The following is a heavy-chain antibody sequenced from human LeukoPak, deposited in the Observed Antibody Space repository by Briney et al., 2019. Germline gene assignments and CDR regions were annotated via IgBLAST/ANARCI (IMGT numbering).Heavy chain of an antibody. V-gene: IGHV3-30*03. CDR3: AREVLRYFDWLNYGMDV. CDR2: ISYDGSNK. J-gene: IGHJ6*02. Sequence: GGSLRLSCAASGFTFSSYGMHWVRQAPGKGLEWVAVISYDGSNKYYVDSVKGRFTISRDNAKNSLYLQMNSLRAEDTAVYYCAREVLRYFDWLNYGMDVWGQGTTVTVSS. CDR1: GFTFSSYG. D-gene: IGHD3-9*01.